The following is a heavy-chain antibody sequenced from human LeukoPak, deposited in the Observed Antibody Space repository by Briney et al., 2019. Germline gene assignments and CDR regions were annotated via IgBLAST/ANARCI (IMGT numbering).Heavy chain of an antibody. CDR1: GGTFSSYA. CDR2: IIPILGIA. D-gene: IGHD3-3*01. J-gene: IGHJ5*02. Sequence: ASVKVSCKASGGTFSSYAISWVRQAPGQGLEWMGRIIPILGIANYAQKFQGRVTTTADKSTSTAYMELSSLRSEDTAVYYCAREPVTIFGVVIYWFDPWGQGTLVTVSS. CDR3: AREPVTIFGVVIYWFDP. V-gene: IGHV1-69*04.